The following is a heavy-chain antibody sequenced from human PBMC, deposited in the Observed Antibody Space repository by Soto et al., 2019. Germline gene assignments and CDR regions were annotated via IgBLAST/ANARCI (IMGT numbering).Heavy chain of an antibody. J-gene: IGHJ6*02. CDR3: NTEGGLQYYYYGMDV. CDR1: GFTFSNAW. CDR2: IKSKTDGGTT. D-gene: IGHD4-4*01. Sequence: GTLRLFCSASGFTFSNAWMSWVRQAPGKGLEWVGRIKSKTDGGTTDYAAPVKGRFTISRDDSKNTLYLQMNSLKTEDTAVYYCNTEGGLQYYYYGMDVWGQGTKVTVYS. V-gene: IGHV3-15*01.